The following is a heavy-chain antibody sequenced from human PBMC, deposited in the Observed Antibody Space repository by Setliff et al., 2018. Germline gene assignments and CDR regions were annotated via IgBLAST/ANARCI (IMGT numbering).Heavy chain of an antibody. CDR3: ARVGVEMATTPYYYYYYMDV. D-gene: IGHD5-12*01. J-gene: IGHJ6*03. V-gene: IGHV1-46*01. Sequence: ASVKVSCKTSGYPFVGYFIYWMRQAPGQGLEWVGIINPSGGSTSYAQKFQGRVTMTRDTSTSTVYMELSSLRSEDTAVYYCARVGVEMATTPYYYYYYMDVWGKGTTVTVSS. CDR1: GYPFVGYF. CDR2: INPSGGST.